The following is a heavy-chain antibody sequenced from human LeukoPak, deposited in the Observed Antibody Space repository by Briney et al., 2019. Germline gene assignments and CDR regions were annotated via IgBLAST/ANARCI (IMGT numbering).Heavy chain of an antibody. D-gene: IGHD2-21*01. CDR1: GASISSSDW. J-gene: IGHJ4*02. Sequence: SETLSLTCTVSGASISSSDWCSWVRQPPGKGLEWIGEIYHSGSTNYNPSLKSRVTISMDKSDNQFSLNLSSVTAEDTAVYFCARDHSPVLATHFDYWGQGTLVTVSS. CDR2: IYHSGST. V-gene: IGHV4-4*02. CDR3: ARDHSPVLATHFDY.